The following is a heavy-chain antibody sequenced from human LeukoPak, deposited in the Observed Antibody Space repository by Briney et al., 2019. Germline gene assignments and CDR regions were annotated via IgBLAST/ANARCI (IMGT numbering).Heavy chain of an antibody. CDR1: GFTFSSYG. CDR2: ISSSSSTI. Sequence: GGSLRLSCAASGFTFSSYGMHWVRQAPGKGLEWVSYISSSSSTIYYADSVKGRFTISRDNAKNSLYLQMNSLRAEDTAVYYCARDKGRWELLEPGGIEDYWGQGTLVTVSS. CDR3: ARDKGRWELLEPGGIEDY. D-gene: IGHD1-26*01. V-gene: IGHV3-48*01. J-gene: IGHJ4*02.